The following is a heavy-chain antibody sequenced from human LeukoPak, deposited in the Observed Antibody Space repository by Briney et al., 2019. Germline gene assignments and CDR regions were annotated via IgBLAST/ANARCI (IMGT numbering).Heavy chain of an antibody. CDR2: IHPSGGST. J-gene: IGHJ4*02. CDR3: ARMDMDPAMVTNFFEH. V-gene: IGHV1-46*01. Sequence: GASVKISCKASGYTFTSHYLHWVRQAPGQGLQWMGVIHPSGGSTSLAQKFQGRVTMTRDTSTSTVYMELSSLRSEDTAVYYCARMDMDPAMVTNFFEHWGQGTLVTVSS. D-gene: IGHD5-18*01. CDR1: GYTFTSHY.